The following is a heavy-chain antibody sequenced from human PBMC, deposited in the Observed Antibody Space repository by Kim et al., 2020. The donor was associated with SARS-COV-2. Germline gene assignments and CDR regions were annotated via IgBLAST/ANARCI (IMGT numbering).Heavy chain of an antibody. CDR3: ARLGELLDAFDI. Sequence: NYNPSLKSRVTISVDTSKNQFSLKLSSVTAADTAVYYCARLGELLDAFDIWGQGTMVTVSS. V-gene: IGHV4-59*08. J-gene: IGHJ3*02. D-gene: IGHD3-16*01.